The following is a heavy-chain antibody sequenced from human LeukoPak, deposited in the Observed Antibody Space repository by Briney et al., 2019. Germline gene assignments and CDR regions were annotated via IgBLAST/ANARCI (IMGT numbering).Heavy chain of an antibody. D-gene: IGHD6-13*01. CDR2: INAGNGNT. CDR3: ARKGYSDKKSFDY. CDR1: GYTFTSYA. Sequence: GASVKVPCKASGYTFTSYAMHWVRQAPGQRLEWMGWINAGNGNTKYSQKFQGRVTITRDTSASTAYMELSSLRSEDTAVYYCARKGYSDKKSFDYWGQGTLVTVSS. J-gene: IGHJ4*02. V-gene: IGHV1-3*01.